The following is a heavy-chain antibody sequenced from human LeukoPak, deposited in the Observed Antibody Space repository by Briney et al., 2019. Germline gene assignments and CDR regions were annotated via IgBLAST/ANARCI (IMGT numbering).Heavy chain of an antibody. CDR3: ATVSFYDSSGYPDY. Sequence: PGGSLRLSCAASGFTFSSYGMHWVRQAPGKGLEWVAVIWYDGSNKYYADSVKGRFTISRDNSKNTLNLQMNSLRAEDTAVYYCATVSFYDSSGYPDYWGQGTLVTVSS. J-gene: IGHJ4*02. D-gene: IGHD3-22*01. CDR1: GFTFSSYG. V-gene: IGHV3-33*01. CDR2: IWYDGSNK.